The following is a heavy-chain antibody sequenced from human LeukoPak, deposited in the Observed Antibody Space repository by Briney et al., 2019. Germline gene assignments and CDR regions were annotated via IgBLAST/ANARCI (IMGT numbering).Heavy chain of an antibody. CDR2: IYHSGST. V-gene: IGHV4-38-2*02. CDR3: ARLSMVRGVNAPDFDY. CDR1: GYSISSGYY. D-gene: IGHD3-10*01. Sequence: SETLSLTCTVSGYSISSGYYWGWIRQPPGKGLEWIGSIYHSGSTYYNPSLKSRVTISVDTSKNQFSLKLSSVTAADTAVYYCARLSMVRGVNAPDFDYWGQGTLVTVSS. J-gene: IGHJ4*02.